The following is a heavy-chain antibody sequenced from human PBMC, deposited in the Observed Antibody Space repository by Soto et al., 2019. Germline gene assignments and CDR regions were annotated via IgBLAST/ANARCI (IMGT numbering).Heavy chain of an antibody. D-gene: IGHD4-17*01. CDR3: ARKGSGDYALDY. Sequence: QITLKESGPTLVKPTQTLTLTCTLSGFSLGTGGVGVGWIRQSPGKALEWLAVIYWDDVKHYSPSLKRRLTITKDTSESEVVLTMTNMDPVDTATYYCARKGSGDYALDYWGQGILVTVSS. CDR2: IYWDDVK. J-gene: IGHJ4*02. CDR1: GFSLGTGGVG. V-gene: IGHV2-5*02.